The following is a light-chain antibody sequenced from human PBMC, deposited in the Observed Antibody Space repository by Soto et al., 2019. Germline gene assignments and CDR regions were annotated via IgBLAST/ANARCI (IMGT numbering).Light chain of an antibody. J-gene: IGLJ2*01. Sequence: QSALTQPASVSGSPGQSITISCAGTSSDIGGSNYVSWYQQHPGKAPKLMIYGVSNRPSGVPDRFSGSKSGTSASLAITGLRAEDEADYYCQSYDSSLSGYVVFGGGTKLTVL. V-gene: IGLV2-14*03. CDR2: GVS. CDR1: SSDIGGSNY. CDR3: QSYDSSLSGYVV.